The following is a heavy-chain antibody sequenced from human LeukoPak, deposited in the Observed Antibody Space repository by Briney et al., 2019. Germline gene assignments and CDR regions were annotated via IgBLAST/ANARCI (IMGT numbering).Heavy chain of an antibody. Sequence: ASVKVSCKASGYTFTGYYMHWVRQAPGQGLEWMAWINPNSGGTNYAQKFQGRVTMTRDTSISTAYMELSRLRSDDTAVYYCASLDTVTTNVVDNNFDYWGQGTLVTVSS. CDR2: INPNSGGT. V-gene: IGHV1-2*02. CDR3: ASLDTVTTNVVDNNFDY. J-gene: IGHJ4*02. D-gene: IGHD4-17*01. CDR1: GYTFTGYY.